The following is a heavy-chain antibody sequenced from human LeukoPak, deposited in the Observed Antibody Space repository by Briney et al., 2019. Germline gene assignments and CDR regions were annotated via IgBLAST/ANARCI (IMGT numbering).Heavy chain of an antibody. CDR3: ARSDSSPRGGYFDY. CDR1: GYTFTSYY. V-gene: IGHV1-46*01. CDR2: INPSGGST. D-gene: IGHD6-13*01. Sequence: APLKVSCKASGYTFTSYYMHWVRQAPGQGLEWMGIINPSGGSTSYAQKFQGRVTITTEMSTSTVYMELNSLRSAYTAVYYRARSDSSPRGGYFDYWGQGTLVTVSS. J-gene: IGHJ4*02.